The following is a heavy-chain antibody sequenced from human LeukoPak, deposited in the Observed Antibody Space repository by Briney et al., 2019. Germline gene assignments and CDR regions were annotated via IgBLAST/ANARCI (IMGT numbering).Heavy chain of an antibody. CDR3: AINHYYDSSGYQYYFDY. D-gene: IGHD3-22*01. Sequence: GGSLRLSCAASGFTFSSYAMTWVRQAPGKGLEWVSAITGGGDTTYYADSVKGRFTISRDNSKNTLYLQMNSLRAEDTAVYYCAINHYYDSSGYQYYFDYWGQGTLVTVSS. J-gene: IGHJ4*02. CDR2: ITGGGDTT. V-gene: IGHV3-23*01. CDR1: GFTFSSYA.